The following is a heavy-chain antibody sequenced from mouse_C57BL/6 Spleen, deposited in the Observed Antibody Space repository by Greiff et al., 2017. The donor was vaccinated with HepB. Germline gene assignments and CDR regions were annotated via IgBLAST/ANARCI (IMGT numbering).Heavy chain of an antibody. V-gene: IGHV1-55*01. J-gene: IGHJ2*01. CDR3: ARVRGDYYYCSSYP. D-gene: IGHD1-1*01. CDR2: IYPGSGST. Sequence: QVQLQQPGAELVKPGASVKLSCKASGYTFTSYWITWVKQRPGQGLEWIGDIYPGSGSTNYHEKFKGKATLTVDTASSTAYMQLSSLTSEDSAVYYCARVRGDYYYCSSYPWGKGTTLTVSS. CDR1: GYTFTSYW.